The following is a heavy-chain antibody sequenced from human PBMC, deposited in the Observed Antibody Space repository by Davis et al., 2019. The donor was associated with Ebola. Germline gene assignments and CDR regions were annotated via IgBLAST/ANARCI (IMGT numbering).Heavy chain of an antibody. CDR3: ARSRIAGAGWFDP. V-gene: IGHV1-2*02. CDR2: INPNSGGT. Sequence: ASVKVSCKASGYTFTANYMHWVRQAPGQGLEWMGWINPNSGGTNYAQKFQGRVTMTRDTSISTAYMELSRLRSDDTAVYYCARSRIAGAGWFDPWGQGTLVTVSS. D-gene: IGHD6-19*01. CDR1: GYTFTANY. J-gene: IGHJ5*02.